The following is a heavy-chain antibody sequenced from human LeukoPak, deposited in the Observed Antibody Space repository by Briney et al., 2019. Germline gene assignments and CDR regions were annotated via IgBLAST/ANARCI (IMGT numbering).Heavy chain of an antibody. V-gene: IGHV4-34*01. Sequence: SETLSLTCAVYGGSFSGYYWSWIRQPPGKGLEWIGEINHSGSTNYNPSLKSRVTISVDTSKNQFSLKLSSVTAADTAVYYCARGRGVGATGNLDYWGQGTLVTVSS. CDR1: GGSFSGYY. CDR2: INHSGST. D-gene: IGHD1-26*01. J-gene: IGHJ4*02. CDR3: ARGRGVGATGNLDY.